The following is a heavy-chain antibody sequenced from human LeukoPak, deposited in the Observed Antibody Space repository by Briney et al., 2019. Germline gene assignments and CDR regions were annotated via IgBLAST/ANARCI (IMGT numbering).Heavy chain of an antibody. D-gene: IGHD4-17*01. CDR3: ARDRVVSYGLNDAFDI. Sequence: KPSETLSLTCTVSGGSISSGSYYWSWIRQPAGKGLEWIGRIYTSGSTNYNPSLKSRVTISVDTSKNQFSLKLSSVTAADTAVYYCARDRVVSYGLNDAFDIWGQGTMVTVSS. J-gene: IGHJ3*02. V-gene: IGHV4-61*02. CDR1: GGSISSGSYY. CDR2: IYTSGST.